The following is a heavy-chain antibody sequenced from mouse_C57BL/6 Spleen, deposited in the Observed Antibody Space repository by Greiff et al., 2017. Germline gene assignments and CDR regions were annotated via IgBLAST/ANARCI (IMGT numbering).Heavy chain of an antibody. J-gene: IGHJ3*01. D-gene: IGHD1-1*01. CDR3: ARKNYGSFFAY. CDR1: GYTFTGYW. CDR2: ILPGSGST. V-gene: IGHV1-9*01. Sequence: QVQLQQSGAELMKPGASVKLSCKATGYTFTGYWIEWVKQRPGHGLEWIGEILPGSGSTNYNEKFKGKATLTADTSSNTAYMQLSSLTTEDAAIYYCARKNYGSFFAYWGQGALVTVAT.